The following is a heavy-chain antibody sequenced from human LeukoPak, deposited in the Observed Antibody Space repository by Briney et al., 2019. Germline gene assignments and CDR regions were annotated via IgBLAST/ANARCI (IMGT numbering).Heavy chain of an antibody. V-gene: IGHV3-7*01. CDR3: ARSRYCSSPSCYTSYYMDV. Sequence: GGSLRPSCAASGFTFSSYWMSWVRQAPGKGLEWVANIKQDGSEKYYVDSVKGRFTISRDNAKNSLYLQMTSLRAEDTAVYHCARSRYCSSPSCYTSYYMDVWGKGTTVTVSS. J-gene: IGHJ6*03. CDR1: GFTFSSYW. CDR2: IKQDGSEK. D-gene: IGHD2-2*02.